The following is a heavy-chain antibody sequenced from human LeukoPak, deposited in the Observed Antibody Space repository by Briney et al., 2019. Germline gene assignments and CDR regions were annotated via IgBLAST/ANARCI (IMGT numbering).Heavy chain of an antibody. D-gene: IGHD6-13*01. CDR3: ASMYSSSWYNWFDP. J-gene: IGHJ5*02. CDR1: GGSISSYY. CDR2: IYYSGST. V-gene: IGHV4-59*01. Sequence: SETLSLTCTVSGGSISSYYWSWIRQPPGKGLEWIGYIYYSGSTNYNPSLKSRVTISVDTSKNQFSLKLSSVTAADTAVYYCASMYSSSWYNWFDPWGQGTLVTVSS.